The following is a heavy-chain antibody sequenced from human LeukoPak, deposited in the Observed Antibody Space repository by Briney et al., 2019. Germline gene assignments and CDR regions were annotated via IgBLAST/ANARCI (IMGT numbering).Heavy chain of an antibody. J-gene: IGHJ4*02. CDR2: ITGSGTNR. V-gene: IGHV3-23*01. Sequence: GVSLRLSCVASGFTFSNYAMSWVRQAPGKGLEWVSAITGSGTNRYYADSLKGRFTTSRDNSKNTVFLQMNSLRHEDTAIYYCVIWGDYDVLTGYYVPDYWGQGTLVTVAS. CDR3: VIWGDYDVLTGYYVPDY. CDR1: GFTFSNYA. D-gene: IGHD3-9*01.